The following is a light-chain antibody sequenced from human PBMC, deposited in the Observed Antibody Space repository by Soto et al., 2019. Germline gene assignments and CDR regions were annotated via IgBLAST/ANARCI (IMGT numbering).Light chain of an antibody. J-gene: IGLJ1*01. CDR2: QDS. CDR1: KLGDKY. CDR3: QAWDSSTGV. V-gene: IGLV3-1*01. Sequence: ELTQPPSVSVSPGQTASITCSGDKLGDKYACWYQQKPGQSPVLVIYQDSKRPSGIPERFSGSNSGNTATLTISGTQAMDEADYYCQAWDSSTGVFGTGTKVTAL.